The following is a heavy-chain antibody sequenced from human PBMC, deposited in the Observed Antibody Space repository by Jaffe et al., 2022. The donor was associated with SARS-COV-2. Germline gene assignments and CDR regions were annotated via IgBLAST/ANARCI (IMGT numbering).Heavy chain of an antibody. V-gene: IGHV3-48*02. CDR2: ISSSSSTI. CDR1: GFTFSSYS. Sequence: EVQLVESGGGLVQPGGSLRLSCAASGFTFSSYSMNWVRQAPGKGLEWVSYISSSSSTIYYADSVKGRFTISRDNAKNSLYLQMNSLRDEDTAVYYCAREVFSGDYGGFDYWGQGTLVTVSS. J-gene: IGHJ4*02. D-gene: IGHD4-17*01. CDR3: AREVFSGDYGGFDY.